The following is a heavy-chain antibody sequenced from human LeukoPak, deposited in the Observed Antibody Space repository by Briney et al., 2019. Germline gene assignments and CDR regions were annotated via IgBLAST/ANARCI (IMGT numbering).Heavy chain of an antibody. V-gene: IGHV3-64*01. CDR1: GFTFSTYA. Sequence: GGSLRLSRAASGFTFSTYAIYWVRQAPGKGLEYVSGISGNGRNTYYGNSVKGRFTISRDNSKNTLYLQMGSLRAEDMGVYYCARVSSSGWYAFDFWGQGTMVTVSS. CDR3: ARVSSSGWYAFDF. D-gene: IGHD6-19*01. J-gene: IGHJ3*01. CDR2: ISGNGRNT.